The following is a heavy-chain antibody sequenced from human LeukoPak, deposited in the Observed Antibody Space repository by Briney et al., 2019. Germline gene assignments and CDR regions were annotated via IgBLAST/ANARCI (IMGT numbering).Heavy chain of an antibody. V-gene: IGHV3-49*03. CDR3: TRDRGAYNLYDY. Sequence: GGSLRLTCTACGFTFGDYAMSWIRQAPGKGLEWIDFIRSKAYGETADYAASVKGRFTISRDDSKAIAYLQMNSLKTEDTAVYHCTRDRGAYNLYDYWGQGTLVTVSS. D-gene: IGHD1-1*01. CDR2: IRSKAYGETA. J-gene: IGHJ4*02. CDR1: GFTFGDYA.